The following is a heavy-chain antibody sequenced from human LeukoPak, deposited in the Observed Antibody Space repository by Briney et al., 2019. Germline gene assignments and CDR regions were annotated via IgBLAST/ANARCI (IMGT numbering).Heavy chain of an antibody. D-gene: IGHD6-13*01. J-gene: IGHJ4*02. Sequence: SXXXSCAXXXXXXXSXXMSXVXQXXXXXXXXXAKINQDGTEKAYVDSVRGRFTISRDNAKNSLFLQMNSLRAEDTAVYYCARGPLIAAAGTWWGQGTLVTVSS. V-gene: IGHV3-7*03. CDR2: INQDGTEK. CDR3: ARGPLIAAAGTW. CDR1: XXXXXSXX.